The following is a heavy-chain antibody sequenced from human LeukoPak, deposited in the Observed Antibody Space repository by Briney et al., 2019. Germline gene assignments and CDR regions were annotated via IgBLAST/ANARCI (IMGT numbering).Heavy chain of an antibody. CDR2: FDPEDGET. CDR1: GYTLTELS. D-gene: IGHD6-19*01. V-gene: IGHV1-24*01. CDR3: ATDVYSSGWYSRKFDY. J-gene: IGHJ4*02. Sequence: EASVKVSCKVSGYTLTELSMHWVRQAPGKGLEWMGGFDPEDGETIYAQKFQGRVTMTEDTSTDTAYMELSSLEDTAVYYCATDVYSSGWYSRKFDYWGQGTLVTVSS.